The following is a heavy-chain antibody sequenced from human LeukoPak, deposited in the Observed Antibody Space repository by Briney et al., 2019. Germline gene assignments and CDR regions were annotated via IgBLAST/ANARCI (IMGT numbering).Heavy chain of an antibody. CDR1: GGTFSSYA. V-gene: IGHV1-69*05. CDR3: ARVDDSSSYYYFDF. D-gene: IGHD3-22*01. CDR2: VIPIFDSA. J-gene: IGHJ4*02. Sequence: ASVKVSCKASGGTFSSYAISWVRQAPGQGLEWMGGVIPIFDSANYAQKFQGRVTITTDESTSTAYMELSSLRSEDTAVYYCARVDDSSSYYYFDFWGQGTLVTVSS.